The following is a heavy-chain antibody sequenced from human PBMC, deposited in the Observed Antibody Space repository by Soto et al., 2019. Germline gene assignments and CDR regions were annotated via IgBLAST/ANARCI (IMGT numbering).Heavy chain of an antibody. CDR1: GYSFTSYW. CDR3: ARRVGATPGYNWFDP. D-gene: IGHD1-26*01. Sequence: GESLKISCQGSGYSFTSYWIGWVRQMPGKGLEWMGIIYPGDSDTRYSPSFQGQVTISADKSISTAYLQWSSLKASDTAMYYCARRVGATPGYNWFDPWGQGTLVTVSS. V-gene: IGHV5-51*01. CDR2: IYPGDSDT. J-gene: IGHJ5*02.